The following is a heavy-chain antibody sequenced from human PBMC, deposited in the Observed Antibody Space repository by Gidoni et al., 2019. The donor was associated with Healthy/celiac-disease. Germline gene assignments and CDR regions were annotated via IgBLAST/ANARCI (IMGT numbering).Heavy chain of an antibody. V-gene: IGHV4-39*01. D-gene: IGHD5-12*01. J-gene: IGHJ3*02. CDR3: ARRRDGYNYAFDI. CDR2: IYYSGST. Sequence: DGLEWIGSIYYSGSTYYNPSLKSRVTISVDTSKNQFSLKLSSVTAADTAVYYCARRRDGYNYAFDIWGQGTMVTVSS.